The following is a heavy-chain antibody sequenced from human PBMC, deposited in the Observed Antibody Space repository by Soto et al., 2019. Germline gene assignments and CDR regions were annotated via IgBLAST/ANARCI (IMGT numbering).Heavy chain of an antibody. J-gene: IGHJ4*02. CDR1: GGTFSNDI. Sequence: SVKVSCKTSGGTFSNDIITWVRQAPGQGLKWMGRIIPLLDTTNYAQKFQGRVTITADKSTGTAYMELSSLRSEDTSVYYCALSIAVPPYYFDYWGQGTLVTVSS. CDR3: ALSIAVPPYYFDY. V-gene: IGHV1-69*08. D-gene: IGHD6-19*01. CDR2: IIPLLDTT.